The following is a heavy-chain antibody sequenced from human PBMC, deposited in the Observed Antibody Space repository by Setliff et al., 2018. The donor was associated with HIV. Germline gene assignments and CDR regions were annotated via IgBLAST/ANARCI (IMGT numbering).Heavy chain of an antibody. V-gene: IGHV5-51*01. Sequence: GESLKISCKGSGYYFTTFWIAWVRQMPGKGLEWMGFIYPGDSHTTYSPSFQGQVTILVDTSVSTAYLQWSSLKASDTAMYYCARNGLSIDYWGPGTLVTVSS. D-gene: IGHD3-16*02. J-gene: IGHJ4*02. CDR2: IYPGDSHT. CDR1: GYYFTTFW. CDR3: ARNGLSIDY.